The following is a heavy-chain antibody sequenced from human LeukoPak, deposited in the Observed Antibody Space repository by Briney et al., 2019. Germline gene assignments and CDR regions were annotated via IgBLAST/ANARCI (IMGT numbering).Heavy chain of an antibody. V-gene: IGHV4-34*01. D-gene: IGHD1-26*01. CDR2: INHSGST. CDR1: GFTFSSHA. J-gene: IGHJ5*02. CDR3: ARVGRIVGATRRWFDP. Sequence: GSLRLSCAASGFTFSSHAMSWVRQPPGKGLEWIGEINHSGSTNYNPSLKSRVTKSVDTSKNQFSLKLSSVTAADTAVYYCARVGRIVGATRRWFDPWGQGTLVTVSS.